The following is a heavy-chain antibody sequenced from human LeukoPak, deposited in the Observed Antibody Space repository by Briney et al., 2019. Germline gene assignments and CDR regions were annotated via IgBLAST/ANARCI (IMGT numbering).Heavy chain of an antibody. CDR2: IKQDGSEK. V-gene: IGHV3-7*01. Sequence: GGSLRLSCAASGFTFSSYWMSWVRQAPGKGLEWVANIKQDGSEKYYVDSVKGRFTISRDNAKNSLYLQMNSLRAEDTAVYYCARIVGGGATTNWFDPWGQGTLVTASS. J-gene: IGHJ5*02. CDR3: ARIVGGGATTNWFDP. D-gene: IGHD1-26*01. CDR1: GFTFSSYW.